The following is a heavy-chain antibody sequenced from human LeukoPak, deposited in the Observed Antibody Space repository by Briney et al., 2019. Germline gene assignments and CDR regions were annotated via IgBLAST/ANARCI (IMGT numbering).Heavy chain of an antibody. CDR1: GFTFSSYE. Sequence: PGGSLRLSCAASGFTFSSYEMNWVRQAPGKGLEWVSYISSSGSTIYYADSVKGRFTISSDNAKNSLYLQMNSLRAEDTAVYYCTTDLTSAIFYYWGQGTLVTVSS. CDR2: ISSSGSTI. CDR3: TTDLTSAIFYY. J-gene: IGHJ4*02. V-gene: IGHV3-48*03.